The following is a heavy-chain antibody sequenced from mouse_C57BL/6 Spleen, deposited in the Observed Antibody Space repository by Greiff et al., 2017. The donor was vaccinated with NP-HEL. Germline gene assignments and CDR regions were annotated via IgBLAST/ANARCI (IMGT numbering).Heavy chain of an antibody. J-gene: IGHJ3*01. Sequence: QVHVKQSGAELVRPGASVTLSCKASGYTFTDYEMHWVKQTPVHGLEWIGAIDPETGGTAYNQKFKGKAILTADKSSSTAYMELRSLTSEDSAVYYCTRRGLGWFAYWGQGTLVTVSA. CDR1: GYTFTDYE. V-gene: IGHV1-15*01. CDR2: IDPETGGT. CDR3: TRRGLGWFAY. D-gene: IGHD4-1*01.